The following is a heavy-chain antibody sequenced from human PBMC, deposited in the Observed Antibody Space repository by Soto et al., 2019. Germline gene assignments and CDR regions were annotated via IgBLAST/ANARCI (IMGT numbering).Heavy chain of an antibody. CDR3: ARRSKSSSGWYFLDY. Sequence: QVQLQESGPGLVKPSETLSLTCTVSGGSISSDSWSWIRQSPGKALEWIGYSYYNGVTKYNPSLKSRVTSSVDTSQNQFSLRLTSVSAADTAVYCCARRSKSSSGWYFLDYWGQGTLVTVSS. CDR1: GGSISSDS. D-gene: IGHD6-19*01. CDR2: SYYNGVT. J-gene: IGHJ4*02. V-gene: IGHV4-59*01.